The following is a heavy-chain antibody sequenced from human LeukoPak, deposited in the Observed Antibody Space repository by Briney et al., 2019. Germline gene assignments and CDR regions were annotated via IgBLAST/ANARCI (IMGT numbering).Heavy chain of an antibody. CDR3: ARVWPESDYFDY. D-gene: IGHD3/OR15-3a*01. Sequence: PGGSLRLSCAASGFTFSSYSMNWVRQAPGKGLEWVSSISSSSSYIYYADSVKGRFTISRDNAKNSLYLQMNSLRAEDTAVYYCARVWPESDYFDYWGQGTLVTVSS. CDR1: GFTFSSYS. J-gene: IGHJ4*02. V-gene: IGHV3-21*01. CDR2: ISSSSSYI.